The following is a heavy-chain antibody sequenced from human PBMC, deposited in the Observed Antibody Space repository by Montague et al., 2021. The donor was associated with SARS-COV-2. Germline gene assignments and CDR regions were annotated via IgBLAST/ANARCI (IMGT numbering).Heavy chain of an antibody. D-gene: IGHD5-12*01. CDR1: GFTVAGNA. CDR3: GKASASNARWMQSPIDY. J-gene: IGHJ4*02. Sequence: SLRLSCAASGFTVAGNAGHDLKQPRGNSIHGSTTYTGDSGDRSYAASVKGRFSISRDDAKNSLYLQMDSLRPEDTALYYCGKASASNARWMQSPIDYWGQGTPVIVSS. CDR2: YTGDSGDR. V-gene: IGHV3-9*01.